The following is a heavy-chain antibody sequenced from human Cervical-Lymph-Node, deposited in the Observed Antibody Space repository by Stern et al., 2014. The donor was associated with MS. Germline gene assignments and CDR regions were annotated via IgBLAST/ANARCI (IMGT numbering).Heavy chain of an antibody. J-gene: IGHJ4*02. CDR2: SYYSGST. Sequence: VELEESGPGLVKPSQTLSLTCTVSGGSISSGGYYWSWIRQHPGKGLEWIGYSYYSGSTYYNPSLKSRVAISVDTSKNQFSLKLSSVTAADTAVYYCARGRPYYDSSGYAPYFDYWGQGTLVTVSS. CDR1: GGSISSGGYY. V-gene: IGHV4-31*03. CDR3: ARGRPYYDSSGYAPYFDY. D-gene: IGHD3-22*01.